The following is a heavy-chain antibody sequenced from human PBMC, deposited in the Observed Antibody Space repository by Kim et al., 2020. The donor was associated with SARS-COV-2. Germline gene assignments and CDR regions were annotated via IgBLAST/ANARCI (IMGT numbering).Heavy chain of an antibody. V-gene: IGHV5-51*01. CDR1: GFMFTNYW. CDR3: ARYTNGSRQHPEWFDP. CDR2: IYPGDSDI. Sequence: GESLKISCKGSGFMFTNYWIGWVRQMPGKGLEWMGIIYPGDSDIRYSPSFQGQVTLSADKSINTAYLQWSSLKASDTAMYYCARYTNGSRQHPEWFDPWGQGTLVTVSS. D-gene: IGHD2-8*01. J-gene: IGHJ5*02.